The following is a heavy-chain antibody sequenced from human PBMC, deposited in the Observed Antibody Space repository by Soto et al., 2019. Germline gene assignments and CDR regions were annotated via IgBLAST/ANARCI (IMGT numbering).Heavy chain of an antibody. CDR1: GGSISSYY. CDR2: IYYSGST. D-gene: IGHD1-1*01. V-gene: IGHV4-59*08. J-gene: IGHJ5*02. Sequence: SETLSLTCTVSGGSISSYYWSWIRQPPGRGLEWIGYIYYSGSTNYNPSLKSRVTISVDTSKNQFSLKLSSVTATDTAVYYCARSLGNHNSFDPWGQGTLVTVSS. CDR3: ARSLGNHNSFDP.